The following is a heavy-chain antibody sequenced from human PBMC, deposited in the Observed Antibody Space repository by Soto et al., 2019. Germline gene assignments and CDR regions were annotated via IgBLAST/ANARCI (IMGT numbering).Heavy chain of an antibody. CDR1: RFTFSSDT. V-gene: IGHV3-21*06. CDR2: ISYSSDYI. CDR3: ARGRRTDKFDP. J-gene: IGHJ5*02. Sequence: GGSLRLSCAASRFTFSSDTMNWVRQAPGKGLEWVSAISYSSDYIFYADSVKGRFTISRDNVKNSLYLQMNSLRAEDTAVYYCARGRRTDKFDPWGQGTLVNGSS.